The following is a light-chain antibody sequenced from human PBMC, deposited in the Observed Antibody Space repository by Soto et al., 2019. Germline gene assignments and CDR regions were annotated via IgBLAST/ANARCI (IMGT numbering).Light chain of an antibody. V-gene: IGKV3-15*01. J-gene: IGKJ1*01. CDR1: QSTTS. Sequence: EIVLTQSPATLSVSPGERVTLSCRASQSTTSLAWYQQKPGQAPRLLIYAAFTRAAGIPARFSGSGSGTELTLSISRLQSEDFAVYYCQQYDEWPRTFGQGTKVDIK. CDR2: AAF. CDR3: QQYDEWPRT.